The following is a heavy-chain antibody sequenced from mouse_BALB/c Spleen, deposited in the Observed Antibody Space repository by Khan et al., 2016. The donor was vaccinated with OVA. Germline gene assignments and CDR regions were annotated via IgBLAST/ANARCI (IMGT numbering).Heavy chain of an antibody. CDR1: GFSLSNYG. J-gene: IGHJ2*01. CDR2: IWAGGST. CDR3: ARNRETDYFDY. Sequence: QMQLEESGPGLVAPSQSLSITCTVSGFSLSNYGVHWVRQPPGKGLEWLGIIWAGGSTNYNSALMSRLSISKDNSKSQVFLKMNSLQTDDTAIYFCARNRETDYFDYWGQGTTLTVSS. V-gene: IGHV2-9*02.